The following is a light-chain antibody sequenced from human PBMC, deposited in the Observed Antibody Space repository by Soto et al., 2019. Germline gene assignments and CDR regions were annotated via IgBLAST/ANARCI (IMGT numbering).Light chain of an antibody. J-gene: IGLJ2*01. CDR2: DVN. Sequence: QSALTQPASVSGSPGQSITLSCTGTSSDIGGYDYVSWYQRHPGKAPKLIIYDVNNRPSGVPNRFSGSKSGNTASLTISGLQAEDAADYYCTSYASGSSHVVFGGGTKLTVL. CDR3: TSYASGSSHVV. V-gene: IGLV2-14*01. CDR1: SSDIGGYDY.